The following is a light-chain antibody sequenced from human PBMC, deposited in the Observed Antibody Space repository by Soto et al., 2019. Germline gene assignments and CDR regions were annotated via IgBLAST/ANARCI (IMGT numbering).Light chain of an antibody. CDR1: KLGDKY. CDR2: QDS. CDR3: QAWDSSTGV. J-gene: IGLJ1*01. V-gene: IGLV3-1*01. Sequence: SYELTQPPSVSVSPGQTASITCSGDKLGDKYACWYQQKPGQSPGLVIYQDSKRPSRIPEGFSGSNSGNTATLTISGTQAMDEADYYCQAWDSSTGVFGTGTKLTVL.